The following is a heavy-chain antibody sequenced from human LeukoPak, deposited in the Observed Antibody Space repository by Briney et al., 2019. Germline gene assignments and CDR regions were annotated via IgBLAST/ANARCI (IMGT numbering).Heavy chain of an antibody. D-gene: IGHD3-10*01. CDR1: GFTVSANY. V-gene: IGHV3-53*01. CDR2: IDYSGGAT. J-gene: IGHJ4*02. CDR3: ATTRVCGGVLLRPSCLYFED. Sequence: GGSLRLSCAASGFTVSANYMSWVRQAPGKGLEWVSGIDYSGGATNYADSVQGRFTVSRDNSKNTLYLQMNNLRAEDTAVYYCATTRVCGGVLLRPSCLYFEDWGQGALVTVSS.